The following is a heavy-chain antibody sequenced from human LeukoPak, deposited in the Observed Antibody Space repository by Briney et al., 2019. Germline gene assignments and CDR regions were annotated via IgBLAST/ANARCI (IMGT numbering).Heavy chain of an antibody. J-gene: IGHJ4*02. D-gene: IGHD3-10*01. CDR3: ARVLTYSYGSGTYPAARYYFDY. CDR2: IYHSGII. CDR1: NASVNSYY. Sequence: PSETLSLTCTVSNASVNSYYWSWIRQPPGKGLEYIGDIYHSGIINYSPSLKSRVTISLDTSKNQFSLNLSSVTAADTAVYYCARVLTYSYGSGTYPAARYYFDYWGQGTLVIVSS. V-gene: IGHV4-59*02.